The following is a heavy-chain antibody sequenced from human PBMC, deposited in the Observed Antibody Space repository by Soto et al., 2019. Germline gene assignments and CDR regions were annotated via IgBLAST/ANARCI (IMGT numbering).Heavy chain of an antibody. CDR1: GFTFSDSY. CDR3: ERRGLAGNFDF. V-gene: IGHV3-11*01. D-gene: IGHD6-19*01. CDR2: ISSSGTSI. Sequence: PGGSLRLSCAVSGFTFSDSYMSWIRQAPGKGLEWVSYISSSGTSIYYADSVKGRFTISRDTAKDSLYLQMNSLRAEDTAVYYCERRGLAGNFDFWGQGTLVTVSS. J-gene: IGHJ4*02.